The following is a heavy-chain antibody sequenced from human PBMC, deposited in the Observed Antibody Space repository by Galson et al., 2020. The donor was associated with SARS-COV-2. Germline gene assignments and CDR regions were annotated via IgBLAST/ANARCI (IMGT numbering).Heavy chain of an antibody. CDR3: ASGPLRVTTSPQIYFAY. CDR2: VDHAGHS. V-gene: IGHV4-38-2*02. J-gene: IGHJ4*01. D-gene: IGHD4-17*01. CDR1: GLSVRSELW. Sequence: ASETLSLTCSVSGLSVRSELWWGWIRQPPGQGLEWIGSVDHAGHSFDNPSLQNRVSMSVDTSRSQFSLRLRSVTAADTAVYFCASGPLRVTTSPQIYFAYWGRGILVTVSS.